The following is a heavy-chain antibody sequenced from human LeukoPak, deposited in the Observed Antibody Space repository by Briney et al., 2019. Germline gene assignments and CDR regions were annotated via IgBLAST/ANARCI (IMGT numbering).Heavy chain of an antibody. V-gene: IGHV4-59*01. J-gene: IGHJ6*04. CDR2: IYYSGST. CDR3: ARTHGYYYGMDV. CDR1: GGSISSYY. Sequence: PSETLSLTCPVSGGSISSYYWSWIRQPPGKGLEWIGYIYYSGSTNYNPSLKSRVTISVDTSKNQFSLKLSSVTAADTAVYYCARTHGYYYGMDVWGKGTTVTVSS.